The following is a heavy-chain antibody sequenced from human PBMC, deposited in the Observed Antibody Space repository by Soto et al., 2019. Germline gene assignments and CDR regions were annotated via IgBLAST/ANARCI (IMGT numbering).Heavy chain of an antibody. J-gene: IGHJ5*02. V-gene: IGHV4-59*01. D-gene: IGHD1-1*01. CDR2: IYSSGST. Sequence: SDTLSLTCTVSGVSISSYYWSWIRQPPGKGLEWIGYIYSSGSTNYNPPLKSRVTISVDTSKNQFSLKLSSVTAADTAVYYCARDGRLHWNDNNWSDPRGQATLGTVSP. CDR3: ARDGRLHWNDNNWSDP. CDR1: GVSISSYY.